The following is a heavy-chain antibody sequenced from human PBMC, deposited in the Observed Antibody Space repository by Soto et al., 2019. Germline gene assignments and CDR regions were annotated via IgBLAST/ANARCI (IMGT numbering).Heavy chain of an antibody. J-gene: IGHJ5*02. D-gene: IGHD3-3*01. V-gene: IGHV4-4*07. CDR3: ARDPGVVVNGDNWFDP. CDR2: IFSSGST. Sequence: KSSETLSRTCPVRGGSITDYSWVWIRQPAGKGLEWIGRIFSSGSTNYNPSLKGRITMSLDTPNNQFSQKFNSATDTDTAAYFCARDPGVVVNGDNWFDPWGQGILVTVSS. CDR1: GGSITDYS.